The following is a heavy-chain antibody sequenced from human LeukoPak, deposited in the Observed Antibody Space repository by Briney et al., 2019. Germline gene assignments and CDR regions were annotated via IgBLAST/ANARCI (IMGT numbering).Heavy chain of an antibody. D-gene: IGHD2-15*01. Sequence: GASVKVSCKASGYTFTYRYLHWVRQAPGQRLEWMGWINAGNGNTKYSQKFQGRVTITRDTSASTAYMELSSLRSEDTAVYYCARDASSIYCSGGSCYSRGGMDVWGQGTTVTVSS. CDR3: ARDASSIYCSGGSCYSRGGMDV. V-gene: IGHV1-3*01. CDR1: GYTFTYRY. CDR2: INAGNGNT. J-gene: IGHJ6*02.